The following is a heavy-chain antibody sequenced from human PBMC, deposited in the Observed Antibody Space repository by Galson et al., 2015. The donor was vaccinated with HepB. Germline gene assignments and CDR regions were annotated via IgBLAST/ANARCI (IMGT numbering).Heavy chain of an antibody. CDR1: GGSISSGDYY. V-gene: IGHV4-30-4*01. CDR2: IYYSGST. J-gene: IGHJ3*02. CDR3: ARDRYYDSSGYPDAFDI. Sequence: TLSLTCTVSGGSISSGDYYWSWIRQPPGKGLEWIGYIYYSGSTYYNPSLKSRVTISVDTSKNQFSLKLSSVTAADTAVYYCARDRYYDSSGYPDAFDIWGQGTMVTVSS. D-gene: IGHD3-22*01.